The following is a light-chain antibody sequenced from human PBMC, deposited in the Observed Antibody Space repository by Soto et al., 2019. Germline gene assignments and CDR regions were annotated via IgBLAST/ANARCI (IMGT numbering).Light chain of an antibody. CDR2: GAS. CDR1: QSVSSN. Sequence: IVMTQSPATLSVSPGERATLSCRASQSVSSNLAWYQQKPGQAPRLLIYGASTRAAGIPARFSGSGSGTEFTLTISSLQSEDFAVYYSQQYNNWPPQTFGPGTKVDIK. CDR3: QQYNNWPPQT. J-gene: IGKJ3*01. V-gene: IGKV3-15*01.